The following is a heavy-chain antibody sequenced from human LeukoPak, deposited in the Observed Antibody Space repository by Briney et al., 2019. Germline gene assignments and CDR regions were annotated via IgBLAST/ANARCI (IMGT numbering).Heavy chain of an antibody. CDR3: ASARYSSRWYVY. Sequence: ASVKVSCKASGYTFTGYYMHWVRQAPGQGVERMGWINPNSGGTNYAQKFQGRVTMTRDTSISTAYMELSRLRSDDTAVYYCASARYSSRWYVYWGQGTLVTASS. CDR2: INPNSGGT. D-gene: IGHD6-19*01. J-gene: IGHJ4*02. V-gene: IGHV1-2*02. CDR1: GYTFTGYY.